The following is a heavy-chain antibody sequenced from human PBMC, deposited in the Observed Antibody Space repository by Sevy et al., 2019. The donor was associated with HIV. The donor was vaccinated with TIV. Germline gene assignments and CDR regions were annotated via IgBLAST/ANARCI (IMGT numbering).Heavy chain of an antibody. V-gene: IGHV3-23*01. CDR3: AKDPRGWNAFDI. CDR1: GFTFSSYA. J-gene: IGHJ3*02. D-gene: IGHD2-15*01. CDR2: ISGSGGST. Sequence: GGSLRLSCAASGFTFSSYAMRWVRQAPGKGLEWVSAISGSGGSTYYADSVKGRFTISRDNSKNTLYLQMNSLRAEDTAVYYCAKDPRGWNAFDIWGQGTMVTVSS.